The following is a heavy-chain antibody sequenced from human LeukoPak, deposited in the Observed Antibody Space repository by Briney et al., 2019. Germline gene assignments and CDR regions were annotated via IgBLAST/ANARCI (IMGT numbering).Heavy chain of an antibody. Sequence: SETLSLTCTVSGGSISSYYWNWIRQPPGKGLEWIGYIYYSGSTNYNPSLKSRVTISVDTSKNQFSLKLSSVTAADTAVYYCARGADSSGYYSIFYFDYWGQVTLVTVSS. CDR2: IYYSGST. J-gene: IGHJ4*02. CDR1: GGSISSYY. D-gene: IGHD3-22*01. CDR3: ARGADSSGYYSIFYFDY. V-gene: IGHV4-59*01.